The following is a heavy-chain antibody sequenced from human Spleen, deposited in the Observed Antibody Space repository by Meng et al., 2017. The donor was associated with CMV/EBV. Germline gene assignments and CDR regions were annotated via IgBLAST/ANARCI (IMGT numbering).Heavy chain of an antibody. Sequence: GSLRLSCTVSGYFISSGYYWGWIRQPPGKGLEWIGNIYHSGSTNYNPSLKSRVSISVDMSKNQFSLNLSSVTAADTAFYYFARGGQGIAATGPPLPFDPWGQGTLVTVSS. CDR3: ARGGQGIAATGPPLPFDP. D-gene: IGHD6-13*01. CDR1: GYFISSGYY. V-gene: IGHV4-38-2*02. CDR2: IYHSGST. J-gene: IGHJ5*02.